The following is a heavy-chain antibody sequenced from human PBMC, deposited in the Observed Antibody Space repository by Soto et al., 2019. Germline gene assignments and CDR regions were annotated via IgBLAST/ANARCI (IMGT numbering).Heavy chain of an antibody. CDR1: GGTFSSYA. D-gene: IGHD6-19*01. CDR2: IIPIFGTA. V-gene: IGHV1-69*13. CDR3: ARDGTAVAGTHGMDV. Sequence: GASVKVSCKASGGTFSSYAISWVRQAPGQGLEWMGGIIPIFGTANYAQKFQGRVTITADESTSTAYMELSSLRSEDTAVYYCARDGTAVAGTHGMDVWGQGTTVTVSS. J-gene: IGHJ6*02.